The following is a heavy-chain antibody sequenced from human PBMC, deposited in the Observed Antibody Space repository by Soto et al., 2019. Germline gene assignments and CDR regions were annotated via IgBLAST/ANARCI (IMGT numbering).Heavy chain of an antibody. CDR2: IFAGFGTA. CDR1: GDTFSRYS. J-gene: IGHJ6*02. V-gene: IGHV1-69*12. CDR3: AVGASAAATWYSHGMDV. Sequence: QVQLVQSGAEVKKPGSLVKVSCKASGDTFSRYSISWVRQAPGQGLEWMGGIFAGFGTATYAKKFHGRVLIIADESTTTAYMELTSLTYEDTAVYYCAVGASAAATWYSHGMDVWGQGTTVTVSS. D-gene: IGHD1-26*01.